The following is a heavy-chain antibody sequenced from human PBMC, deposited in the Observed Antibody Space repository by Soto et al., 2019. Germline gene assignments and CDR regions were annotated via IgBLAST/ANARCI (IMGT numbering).Heavy chain of an antibody. CDR1: GYTFTSYD. CDR2: MNPNSGNT. CDR3: ARGYPWGGNRERAPFVYYYHGMDV. Sequence: QVQLVQSGAEVKKPGASVKVSCKASGYTFTSYDINWVRQATGQGLEWMGWMNPNSGNTGYAQKFQGRVTMTRNTSISTAYMELSSLRSEDTAVYYCARGYPWGGNRERAPFVYYYHGMDVWGQGTTVTVSS. D-gene: IGHD3-16*02. V-gene: IGHV1-8*01. J-gene: IGHJ6*02.